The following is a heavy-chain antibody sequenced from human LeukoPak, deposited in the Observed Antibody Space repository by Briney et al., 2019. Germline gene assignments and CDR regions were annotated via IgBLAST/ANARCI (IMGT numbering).Heavy chain of an antibody. CDR2: IYHSGST. CDR1: GYSISSGYY. V-gene: IGHV4-38-2*01. D-gene: IGHD4-17*01. J-gene: IGHJ6*04. Sequence: SETLSLTCAVSGYSISSGYYWGWIRQPPGKGLEWIGSIYHSGSTYYNPSLKGRVTISVDTSKNQFSLKLSSVTAADTAVYYCARSGGDYVSYYYYYGMDVWGKGTTVTVSS. CDR3: ARSGGDYVSYYYYYGMDV.